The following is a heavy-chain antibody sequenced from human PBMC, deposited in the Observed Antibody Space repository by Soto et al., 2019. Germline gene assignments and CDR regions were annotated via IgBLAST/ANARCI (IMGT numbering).Heavy chain of an antibody. CDR3: ARASWPRGYCSGGSCYYYYHYMDV. CDR1: GGSFSGYY. D-gene: IGHD2-15*01. V-gene: IGHV4-34*01. J-gene: IGHJ6*03. CDR2: INHSGST. Sequence: PSETLSLTCAVYGGSFSGYYWSWIRQPPGKGLEWIGEINHSGSTNYNPSLKSRVTISVDTSKNQFSLKLSSVTAADTAVYYCARASWPRGYCSGGSCYYYYHYMDVWGKGTTVTVSS.